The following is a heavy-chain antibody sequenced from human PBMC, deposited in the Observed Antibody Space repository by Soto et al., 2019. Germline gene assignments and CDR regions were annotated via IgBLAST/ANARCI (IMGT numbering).Heavy chain of an antibody. V-gene: IGHV3-23*01. J-gene: IGHJ4*02. D-gene: IGHD6-13*01. Sequence: LRLSCAASGLTFSSYXMNWVRQAPGKGLEWVSVISGSGGSTYYADSVKGRFTISRDNSKNTLYLQMNSLRAEDTAVYYCARRGPGTYFDDWGQGTLVTVSS. CDR1: GLTFSSYX. CDR3: ARRGPGTYFDD. CDR2: ISGSGGST.